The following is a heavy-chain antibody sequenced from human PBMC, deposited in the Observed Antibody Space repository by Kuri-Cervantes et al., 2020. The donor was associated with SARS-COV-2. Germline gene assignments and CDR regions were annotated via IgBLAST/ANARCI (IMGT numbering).Heavy chain of an antibody. J-gene: IGHJ4*02. CDR3: IAYPHGWVTGGGF. V-gene: IGHV4-39*03. D-gene: IGHD6-19*01. CDR1: GGSISSSDNYF. Sequence: SETLSLTCTVSGGSISSSDNYFWGWIRQPPGKGLEWIATIHSGGNTYYNVSLRSRLTMSVDTSKNQFSLRLTSVTAADMAVYYCIAYPHGWVTGGGFWGQGTRGTVSS. CDR2: IHSGGNT.